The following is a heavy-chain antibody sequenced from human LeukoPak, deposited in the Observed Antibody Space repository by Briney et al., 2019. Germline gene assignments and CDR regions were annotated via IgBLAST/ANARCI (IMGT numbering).Heavy chain of an antibody. J-gene: IGHJ2*01. CDR2: IYYSATT. CDR3: ARGTRSWSWYLDL. CDR1: DGSTSDYF. V-gene: IGHV4-59*01. Sequence: SSETLSLTCTVADGSTSDYFWCWLRQPPGEGVEWIGYIYYSATTEHNPSLKSRVTISVDTSLNQFSLKVTSVTAADTAVYYCARGTRSWSWYLDLGGRGTLVTVSA. D-gene: IGHD6-13*01.